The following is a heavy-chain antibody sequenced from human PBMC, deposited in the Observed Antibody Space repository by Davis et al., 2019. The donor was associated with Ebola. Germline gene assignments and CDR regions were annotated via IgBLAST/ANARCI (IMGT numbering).Heavy chain of an antibody. CDR3: ARDHKAGGRPPWAFHI. J-gene: IGHJ3*02. Sequence: GESLKIFCAASGFTFSSYAIHWVRQAPGKGLDWVAVISYDGNYGYYADSVRGRSTISRDNSKNTVYLQMNSLRTEDTAIYYCARDHKAGGRPPWAFHIWGQGTMVTVSS. V-gene: IGHV3-30-3*01. CDR1: GFTFSSYA. CDR2: ISYDGNYG. D-gene: IGHD1-26*01.